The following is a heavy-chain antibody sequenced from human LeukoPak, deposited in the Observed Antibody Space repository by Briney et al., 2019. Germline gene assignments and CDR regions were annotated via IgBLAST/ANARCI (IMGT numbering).Heavy chain of an antibody. Sequence: GGSLRLSCAASGFTFRSYWMHWVRQAPGKGLVGVSRIHSDGSITSYADSVKGRFTVSRDNSKNTLYLQMNSLRAEDTAVYYCAREEAAMVYYYYYYMDVWGKGTTVTVSS. CDR2: IHSDGSIT. CDR3: AREEAAMVYYYYYYMDV. CDR1: GFTFRSYW. J-gene: IGHJ6*03. V-gene: IGHV3-74*01. D-gene: IGHD5-18*01.